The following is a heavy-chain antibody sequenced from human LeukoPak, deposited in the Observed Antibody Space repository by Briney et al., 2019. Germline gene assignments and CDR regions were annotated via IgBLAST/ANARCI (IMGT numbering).Heavy chain of an antibody. CDR3: ARVLPDSSGYYRLTFNYYYGMDV. J-gene: IGHJ6*02. Sequence: GAAVNVSYKASGYTFTNYGISWVRQAPGQGLEWMGWISAYNGNTNYAQKLQGRGTMTTDTSTSTAYMELRSLRSDDTAVYYCARVLPDSSGYYRLTFNYYYGMDVWGQGTTVTVSS. CDR1: GYTFTNYG. D-gene: IGHD3-22*01. CDR2: ISAYNGNT. V-gene: IGHV1-18*01.